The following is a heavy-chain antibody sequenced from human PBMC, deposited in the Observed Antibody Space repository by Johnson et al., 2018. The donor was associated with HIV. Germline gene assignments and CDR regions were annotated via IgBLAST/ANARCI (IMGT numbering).Heavy chain of an antibody. Sequence: MLLVESGGGVVQPGGSLRLSCAASGFTFSSYAMSWVRQAPGKGLEWVGRVKSITDGGTTDYPAPVTGRFTISRDDSKNTLYLLMNSLKTDDTAVYYCTTGPVGATKGGGAFDIWGLGTMVTVSS. CDR1: GFTFSSYA. CDR3: TTGPVGATKGGGAFDI. D-gene: IGHD1-26*01. CDR2: VKSITDGGTT. V-gene: IGHV3-15*01. J-gene: IGHJ3*02.